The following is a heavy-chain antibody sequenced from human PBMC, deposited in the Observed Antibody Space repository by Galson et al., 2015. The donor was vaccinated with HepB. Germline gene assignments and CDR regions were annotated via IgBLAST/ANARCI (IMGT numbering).Heavy chain of an antibody. CDR1: GYTFTNYA. D-gene: IGHD3-10*02. CDR3: VRNRADITTPMFFDP. Sequence: SVKVSCKASGYTFTNYAIHWVRQAPAQSLEWMGWINAGNGHIRYSQKFKGRLTFITDTSATTAYMELSSLKSEDTAVYFCVRNRADITTPMFFDPWGQGTPVTVSS. V-gene: IGHV1-3*01. CDR2: INAGNGHI. J-gene: IGHJ5*02.